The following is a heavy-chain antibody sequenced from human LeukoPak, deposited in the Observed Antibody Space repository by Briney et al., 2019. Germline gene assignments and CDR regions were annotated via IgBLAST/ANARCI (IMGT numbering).Heavy chain of an antibody. J-gene: IGHJ5*02. V-gene: IGHV3-48*03. CDR2: ISSSGSYI. CDR1: GFAFSIYE. D-gene: IGHD5-18*01. Sequence: GGSLRLSCTASGFAFSIYEMDWVRQAPGKGLEWVSYISSSGSYIQYAESVKGRFTISRDNAEKSLFLQMNSLRAEDTAVYYCARGFGYNYGYGWFDPWGQGTLVTVSS. CDR3: ARGFGYNYGYGWFDP.